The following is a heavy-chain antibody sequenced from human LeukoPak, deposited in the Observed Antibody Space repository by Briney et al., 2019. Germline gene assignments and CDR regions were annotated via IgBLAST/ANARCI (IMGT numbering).Heavy chain of an antibody. Sequence: PGGSLRLSCAASGFTFSDFPMNWVRQAPGKGLEWVSYISSSGSTIYYADSVKGRFTISRDNAKNSLYLQMNSLRAEDTAVYYCAELGITMIGGVWGKGTTVTISS. V-gene: IGHV3-48*03. D-gene: IGHD3-10*02. CDR1: GFTFSDFP. CDR2: ISSSGSTI. J-gene: IGHJ6*04. CDR3: AELGITMIGGV.